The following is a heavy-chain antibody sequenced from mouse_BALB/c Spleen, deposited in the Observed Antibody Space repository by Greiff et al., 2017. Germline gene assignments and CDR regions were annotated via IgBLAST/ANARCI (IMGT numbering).Heavy chain of an antibody. Sequence: VKLLESGAELAKPGASVKMSCKASGYTFTSYWMHWVKQRPGQGLEWIGYINPSTGYTEYNQKFKDKATLTADKSSSTAYMQLSSLTSEDSAVYYCARGWLLQAMDYWGQGTSVTVSS. V-gene: IGHV1-7*01. D-gene: IGHD2-3*01. CDR1: GYTFTSYW. J-gene: IGHJ4*01. CDR3: ARGWLLQAMDY. CDR2: INPSTGYT.